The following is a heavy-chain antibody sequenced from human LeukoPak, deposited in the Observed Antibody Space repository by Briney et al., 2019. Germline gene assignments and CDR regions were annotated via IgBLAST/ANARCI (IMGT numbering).Heavy chain of an antibody. V-gene: IGHV3-23*01. J-gene: IGHJ4*02. D-gene: IGHD1-1*01. CDR2: ISGSGSST. CDR1: EFTFSSYA. CDR3: TRDRGAYNLYDY. Sequence: GGSLRLSCAVSEFTFSSYAMSWVRQAPGKGLEWVSGISGSGSSTYYADSVKGRFSISRDNSKDTLYLQMNSLKTEDTAVYHCTRDRGAYNLYDYWGQGTLVTVSS.